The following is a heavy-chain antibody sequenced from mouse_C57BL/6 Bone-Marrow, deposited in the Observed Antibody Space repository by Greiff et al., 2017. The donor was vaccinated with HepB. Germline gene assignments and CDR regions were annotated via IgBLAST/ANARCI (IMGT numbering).Heavy chain of an antibody. CDR1: GYAFSSSW. D-gene: IGHD1-1*01. V-gene: IGHV1-82*01. Sequence: VMLVESGPELVKPGASVKISCKASGYAFSSSWMNWVKQRPGKGLEWIGRIYPGDGDTNYNGKFKGKATLTADKSSSTAYMQLSSLTSEDSAVYFCARYYYGSSYGYFDYWGQGTTLTVSS. CDR3: ARYYYGSSYGYFDY. CDR2: IYPGDGDT. J-gene: IGHJ2*01.